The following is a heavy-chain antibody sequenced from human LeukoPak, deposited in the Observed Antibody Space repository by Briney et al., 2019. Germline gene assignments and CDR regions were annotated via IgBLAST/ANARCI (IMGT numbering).Heavy chain of an antibody. CDR1: GGSISSSSYY. J-gene: IGHJ5*02. CDR2: IYYSGST. CDR3: ARGATAIENWFDP. Sequence: PSETLSLTCSVSGGSISSSSYYWGWIRQPPGKGLEWIGSIYYSGSTYYNPSLKSRVTISVDTSKNQFSLKLSSVTAADTAVYYCARGATAIENWFDPWGQGTLVTVSS. V-gene: IGHV4-39*07. D-gene: IGHD2-21*02.